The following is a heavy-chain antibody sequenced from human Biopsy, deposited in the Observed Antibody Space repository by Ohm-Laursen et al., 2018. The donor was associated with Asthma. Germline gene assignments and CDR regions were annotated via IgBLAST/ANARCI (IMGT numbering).Heavy chain of an antibody. J-gene: IGHJ4*02. CDR2: INSVFGTT. V-gene: IGHV1-69*13. Sequence: SVKVSCKSLGDTFNTYVIGWVRQAPGQGLEWMGGINSVFGTTAYPQKFQDRVTITADDSTSTVYMELSSLRSEDTAVYYCARKAGSCISRTCYSLDFWGQGTLVTVSS. CDR3: ARKAGSCISRTCYSLDF. D-gene: IGHD2-2*01. CDR1: GDTFNTYV.